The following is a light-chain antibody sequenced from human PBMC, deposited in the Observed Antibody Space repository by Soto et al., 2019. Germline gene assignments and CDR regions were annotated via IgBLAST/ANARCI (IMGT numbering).Light chain of an antibody. CDR3: CSSADSSTLWV. CDR1: SSDVGSYNL. Sequence: QSALTQPASVSGSPGQSITISCTGPSSDVGSYNLVSWYQQHPGKAPKLMVYEGTKRPSGVSILFSGAQSGNTASLTISGLQAEDEADYYCCSSADSSTLWVFGGGTKLTVL. CDR2: EGT. V-gene: IGLV2-23*01. J-gene: IGLJ3*02.